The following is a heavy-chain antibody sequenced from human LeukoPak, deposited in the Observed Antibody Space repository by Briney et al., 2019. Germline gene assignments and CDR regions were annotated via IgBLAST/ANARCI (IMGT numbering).Heavy chain of an antibody. CDR2: IIPIFGTA. Sequence: SVTVSCKSSGGTFSSYGISWVRQAPGQGLEWMGGIIPIFGTANYAQKFQGRVTIIADESTTTPYMELSSLRSEDTAVYYCARSVRATTQVLWKFDYWGQGTLVTVSS. J-gene: IGHJ4*02. V-gene: IGHV1-69*13. CDR3: ARSVRATTQVLWKFDY. CDR1: GGTFSSYG. D-gene: IGHD2-2*01.